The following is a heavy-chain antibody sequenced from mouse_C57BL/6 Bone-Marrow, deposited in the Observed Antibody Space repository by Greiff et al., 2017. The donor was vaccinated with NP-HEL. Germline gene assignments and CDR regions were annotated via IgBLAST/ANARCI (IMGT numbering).Heavy chain of an antibody. J-gene: IGHJ3*01. V-gene: IGHV5-12*01. CDR2: ISNGGGST. D-gene: IGHD2-12*01. Sequence: DVQLVESGGGLVQPGGSLKLSCAASGFTFSDYYMYWVRQTPEKRLEWVAYISNGGGSTYYPDTVKGRFTISRDNAKNTLYLQMSRLKSEDTAMYYCARHGYYKAWFAYWGQGTLVTVSA. CDR1: GFTFSDYY. CDR3: ARHGYYKAWFAY.